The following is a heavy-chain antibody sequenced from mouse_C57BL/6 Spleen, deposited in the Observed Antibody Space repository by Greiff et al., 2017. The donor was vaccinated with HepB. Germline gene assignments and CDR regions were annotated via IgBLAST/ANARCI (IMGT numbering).Heavy chain of an antibody. V-gene: IGHV3-6*01. CDR3: ARDSSGFAY. D-gene: IGHD3-2*02. CDR1: GYSITSGYY. Sequence: EVQLQQSGPGLVKPSQSLSLTCSVTGYSITSGYYWNWIRQFPGNKLECMGYISYDGSNNYNPSLKNRISITRDTSKNQFFLKLNSVTTEDTATYYWARDSSGFAYWGQGTLVTVSA. CDR2: ISYDGSN. J-gene: IGHJ3*01.